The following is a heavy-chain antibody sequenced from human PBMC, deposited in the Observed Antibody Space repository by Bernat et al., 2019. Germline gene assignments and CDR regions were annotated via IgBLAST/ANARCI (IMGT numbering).Heavy chain of an antibody. CDR3: ATELLDGSGGSCYSEGGY. V-gene: IGHV1-24*01. CDR1: GYTLTELS. D-gene: IGHD2-15*01. CDR2: FDPEDGET. Sequence: QVQLVQSGAEVKQPGASVQVSCKVSGYTLTELSMHWVRQAPGQALEWMGGFDPEDGETVYAQEFKGRVTMTEETSTDTAYMELSSLRSENTAVYYCATELLDGSGGSCYSEGGYWGQGTLVTVSS. J-gene: IGHJ4*02.